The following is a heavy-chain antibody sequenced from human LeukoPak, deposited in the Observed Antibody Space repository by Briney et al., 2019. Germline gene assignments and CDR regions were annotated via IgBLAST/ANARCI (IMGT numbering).Heavy chain of an antibody. J-gene: IGHJ4*02. Sequence: GGSLRLSCVTYGLAFDTFWMHWVRQAPGKGLMWVARININGTFSTYADSVQGRFTVFRDNAKKTLYLQMNSLRAEDTAVYYCAKWTVGALDYWGQGTLVTVSS. CDR2: ININGTFS. D-gene: IGHD1-26*01. CDR1: GLAFDTFW. V-gene: IGHV3-74*03. CDR3: AKWTVGALDY.